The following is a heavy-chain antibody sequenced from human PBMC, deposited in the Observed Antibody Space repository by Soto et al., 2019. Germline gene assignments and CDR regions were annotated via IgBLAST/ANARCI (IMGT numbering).Heavy chain of an antibody. CDR2: INHSGST. V-gene: IGHV4-34*01. J-gene: IGHJ4*02. CDR3: ARGPYYYGSGSYSDY. CDR1: GGSFSGYY. Sequence: KTSETLSLTCAVYGGSFSGYYWSWIRQPPGKGLEWIGEINHSGSTNYNPSLKSRVTISVDTSKNQFSLKLSSVTAADTAVYYCARGPYYYGSGSYSDYWGQGTLVTVSS. D-gene: IGHD3-10*01.